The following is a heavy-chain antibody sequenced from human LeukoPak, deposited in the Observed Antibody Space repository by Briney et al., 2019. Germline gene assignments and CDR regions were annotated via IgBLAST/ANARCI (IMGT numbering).Heavy chain of an antibody. CDR2: IYPGDSDT. Sequence: GESLKISCKGSGYSFTSYWIGWVRQMPGKGLEWMGIIYPGDSDTTYSPYFQGRVPFPAPKSITRASLQWRRLKASASAMLYCARRRQYCIRTSCYTGLKWFDPWGQETLVTVCS. V-gene: IGHV5-51*01. CDR1: GYSFTSYW. J-gene: IGHJ5*02. D-gene: IGHD2-2*02. CDR3: ARRRQYCIRTSCYTGLKWFDP.